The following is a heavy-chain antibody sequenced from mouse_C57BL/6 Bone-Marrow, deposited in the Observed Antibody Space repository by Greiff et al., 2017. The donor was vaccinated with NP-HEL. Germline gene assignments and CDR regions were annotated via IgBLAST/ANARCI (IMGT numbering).Heavy chain of an antibody. D-gene: IGHD1-1*01. V-gene: IGHV6-3*01. Sequence: EVQGVESGGGLVQPGGSMKLSCVASGFTFSNYWMNWVRQSPAKGLEWVAQISLKSDNYATHYAESVKGRFTISRDDSKSSVYLQMNNLRTEDTGIYYCTGPTVNYYAMDYWGQGTSVTVSS. J-gene: IGHJ4*01. CDR1: GFTFSNYW. CDR2: ISLKSDNYAT. CDR3: TGPTVNYYAMDY.